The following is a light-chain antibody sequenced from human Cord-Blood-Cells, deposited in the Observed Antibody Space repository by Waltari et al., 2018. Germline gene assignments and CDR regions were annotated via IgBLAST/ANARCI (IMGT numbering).Light chain of an antibody. CDR3: QQYGSSPWT. V-gene: IGKV3-20*01. J-gene: IGKJ1*01. CDR1: QSVSSSY. Sequence: PGERATLSCRASQSVSSSYLAWYQQKPGQAPGLLIYGASSRATGIPDRFSGSGSGTDFTLTISRLEPEDFAVYYCQQYGSSPWTFGQGTKVEIK. CDR2: GAS.